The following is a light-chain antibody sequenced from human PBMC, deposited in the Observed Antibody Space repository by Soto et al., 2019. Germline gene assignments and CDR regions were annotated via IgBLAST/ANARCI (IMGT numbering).Light chain of an antibody. J-gene: IGLJ2*01. CDR2: SND. CDR1: SSNIGSNI. V-gene: IGLV1-44*01. CDR3: SAWXAXLNAVL. Sequence: QSVLSQPPSASGTPGQRVTISCSGRSSNIGSNIVNWYQQLPGTAPKLLIYSNDQRPSGVPDRFSGSKSGTSASLAISGRXSEXXAXXXXSAWXAXLNAVLFGGGTKLTVL.